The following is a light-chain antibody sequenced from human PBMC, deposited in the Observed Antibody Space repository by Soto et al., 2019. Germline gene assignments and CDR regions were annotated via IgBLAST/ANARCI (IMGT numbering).Light chain of an antibody. CDR2: GVS. V-gene: IGKV3-20*01. CDR3: QQYGRAPLT. CDR1: QSIGSSY. Sequence: EILLTQSPGTLSLSPGERATLSCRASQSIGSSYLAWYQVKPGQVPRLLIYGVSSRATGIPDRFSGSGSGTDFTLTISRLEPGDFRVYYCQQYGRAPLTFGPGNKVEIK. J-gene: IGKJ3*01.